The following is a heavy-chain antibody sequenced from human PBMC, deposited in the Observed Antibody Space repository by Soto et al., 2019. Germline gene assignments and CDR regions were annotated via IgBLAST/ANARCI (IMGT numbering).Heavy chain of an antibody. CDR1: GFTFSSYA. J-gene: IGHJ6*02. D-gene: IGHD6-13*01. V-gene: IGHV3-23*01. Sequence: GGSLRLSCAASGFTFSSYAMSWVRQAPGKGLEWVSAISGSGGSTYYADSVKGRFTISRDNSKNTLYLQMNSLRAEDTAVYYCAVIDSSSRSEYYYGMDVWGQGTTVTVSS. CDR3: AVIDSSSRSEYYYGMDV. CDR2: ISGSGGST.